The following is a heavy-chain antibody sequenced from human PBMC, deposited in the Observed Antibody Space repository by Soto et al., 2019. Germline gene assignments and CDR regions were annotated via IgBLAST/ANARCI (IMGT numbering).Heavy chain of an antibody. Sequence: SETLSLTCAVYGGSFSGYYWSWIRQPPGKGLEWIGEINHSGSTNYNPSLKSRVTISVDTSKNQFSLKLSSVTAADTAVYYCARDVFGDSSSWYFYYGMDVWGQGTTVT. J-gene: IGHJ6*02. CDR2: INHSGST. CDR3: ARDVFGDSSSWYFYYGMDV. CDR1: GGSFSGYY. V-gene: IGHV4-34*01. D-gene: IGHD6-13*01.